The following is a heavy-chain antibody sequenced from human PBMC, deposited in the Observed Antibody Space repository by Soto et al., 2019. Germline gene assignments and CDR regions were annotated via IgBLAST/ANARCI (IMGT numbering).Heavy chain of an antibody. Sequence: ASETLSLTCAVYGGSFSGYYWSWIRQPPGKGLEWIGEINHSGSTNYNPSLKSRVTISVDTSKNQFSLKLSSVTAADTAVYYCARDFIVVVPAATWYYYYGMDVWGQGTTVTVSS. CDR1: GGSFSGYY. J-gene: IGHJ6*02. CDR2: INHSGST. CDR3: ARDFIVVVPAATWYYYYGMDV. V-gene: IGHV4-34*01. D-gene: IGHD2-2*01.